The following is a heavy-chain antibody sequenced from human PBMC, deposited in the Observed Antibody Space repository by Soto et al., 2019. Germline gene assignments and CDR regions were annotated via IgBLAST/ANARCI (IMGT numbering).Heavy chain of an antibody. CDR2: INAGNGNT. V-gene: IGHV1-3*01. CDR1: GYTFTSYA. J-gene: IGHJ4*02. Sequence: GASVKVSCKASGYTFTSYAMHWVRQAPGQRLEWMGWINAGNGNTKYSQKFQGRVTITRDTSASTAYMELSSLRSEDTAVYYCAIKSSSSWRGGFDDWGQGPLVTVSP. CDR3: AIKSSSSWRGGFDD. D-gene: IGHD6-13*01.